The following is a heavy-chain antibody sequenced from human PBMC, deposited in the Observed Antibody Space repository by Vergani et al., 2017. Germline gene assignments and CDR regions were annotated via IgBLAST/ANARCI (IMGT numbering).Heavy chain of an antibody. CDR2: ISGSGGST. CDR1: GFTFSSYA. CDR3: TTVAFTMVRGVIITTDY. V-gene: IGHV3-23*01. J-gene: IGHJ4*02. D-gene: IGHD3-10*01. Sequence: EVQLLESGGGLVQPGGSLRLSCAASGFTFSSYAMSWVRQAPGKGLEWVSAISGSGGSTYYADSVKGRFTISRDDSKNTLYLQMNSLKTEDTAVYYCTTVAFTMVRGVIITTDYWGQGTLVTVSS.